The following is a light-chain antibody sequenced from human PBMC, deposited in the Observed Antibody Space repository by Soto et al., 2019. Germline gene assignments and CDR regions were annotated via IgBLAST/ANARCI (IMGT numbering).Light chain of an antibody. V-gene: IGKV1D-12*01. CDR3: QQARSFPVT. CDR1: QDVGRW. Sequence: DIQMTQSPSSLSASVGATVRITCRSSQDVGRWLSWYQQKPGKAPKILIFATSTLQSGVPSRFSGSGSGTDFTLTITSLQSEDFATYYCQQARSFPVTFGQGTRLEIK. CDR2: ATS. J-gene: IGKJ5*01.